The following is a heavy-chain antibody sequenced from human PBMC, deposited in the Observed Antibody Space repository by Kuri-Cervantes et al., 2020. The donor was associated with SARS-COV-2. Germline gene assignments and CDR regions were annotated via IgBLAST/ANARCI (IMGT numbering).Heavy chain of an antibody. V-gene: IGHV1-8*03. CDR3: ARGNNWNVYDPTYFDY. CDR2: MNPNSGNT. Sequence: ASVKVSCKASGYTFTSYGINWVRQATGQGLEWMGWMNPNSGNTGYAQKFQGRVTITRNTSISTAYMELSSLRSEDTAVYYCARGNNWNVYDPTYFDYWGQGTLVTVSS. J-gene: IGHJ4*02. D-gene: IGHD1-20*01. CDR1: GYTFTSYG.